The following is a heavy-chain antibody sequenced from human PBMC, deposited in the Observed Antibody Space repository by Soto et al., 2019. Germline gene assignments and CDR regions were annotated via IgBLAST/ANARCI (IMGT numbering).Heavy chain of an antibody. D-gene: IGHD1-26*01. CDR2: INPNSGGT. V-gene: IGHV1-2*02. J-gene: IGHJ4*02. CDR3: ARDLVGSPYPKFDY. CDR1: GYTFTGYY. Sequence: ASVKVSCKASGYTFTGYYMHWVRQAPGQGLEWMGWINPNSGGTNYAQKFQGRVTMTRDTSISTAYMELSRLRSDGTAVYYCARDLVGSPYPKFDYWGQGTLVTVSS.